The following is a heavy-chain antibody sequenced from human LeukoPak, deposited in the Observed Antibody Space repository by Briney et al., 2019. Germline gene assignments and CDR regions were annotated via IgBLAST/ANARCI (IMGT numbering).Heavy chain of an antibody. J-gene: IGHJ4*02. CDR3: ARGGGGAMVSKXFDY. CDR2: IYPGDSDT. CDR1: GYGFTSYW. V-gene: IGHV5-51*01. Sequence: GESLKISCKGSGYGFTSYWIGWVRQMPGKGLEWMGIIYPGDSDTRYSPSFQGQVTISADKSISTAYLQWSSLKASDTAMYYCARGGGGAMVSKXFDYWGQGTLVTVSS. D-gene: IGHD5-18*01.